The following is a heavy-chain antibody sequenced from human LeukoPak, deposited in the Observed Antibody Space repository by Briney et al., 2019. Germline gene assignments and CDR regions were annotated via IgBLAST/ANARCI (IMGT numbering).Heavy chain of an antibody. J-gene: IGHJ3*02. D-gene: IGHD3-3*01. CDR2: IYYSGST. V-gene: IGHV4-59*08. CDR1: GGSICSYY. Sequence: SETLSLTCTVSGGSICSYYWSWIRQPPGKGLEWIGYIYYSGSTNYNPSLKSRVTISVDTSKNQFSLKLSSVTAADTAVYYCARHIYDFWSGYWSAAFDIWGQGTMVTVSS. CDR3: ARHIYDFWSGYWSAAFDI.